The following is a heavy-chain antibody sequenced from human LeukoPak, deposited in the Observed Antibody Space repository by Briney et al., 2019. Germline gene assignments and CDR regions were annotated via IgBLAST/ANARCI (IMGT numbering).Heavy chain of an antibody. CDR1: GFTVSSNY. D-gene: IGHD6-13*01. CDR3: AKDIRDSSSWYGFASFDY. V-gene: IGHV3-9*01. J-gene: IGHJ4*02. CDR2: ISWNSGSI. Sequence: PGGSLRLSCAAPGFTVSSNYMSWVRQAPGKGLEWVSGISWNSGSIGYADSVKGRFTISRDNAKNSLYLQMNSLRAEDTALYYCAKDIRDSSSWYGFASFDYWGQGTLVTVSS.